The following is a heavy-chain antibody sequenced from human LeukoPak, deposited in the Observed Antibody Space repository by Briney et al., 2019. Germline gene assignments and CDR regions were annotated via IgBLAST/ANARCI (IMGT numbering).Heavy chain of an antibody. D-gene: IGHD3-10*01. V-gene: IGHV3-7*01. CDR3: ARAGEDYYGSALIFDY. Sequence: PGGSLRLSCAASGFTFSSAWMSWVRQAPGKGLEWVANIKEDGSEKFYVDSVKGRFTISRDNAKNSLYLQMNSLRAEDTAVYYCARAGEDYYGSALIFDYWGQGTLVTVSS. CDR1: GFTFSSAW. J-gene: IGHJ4*02. CDR2: IKEDGSEK.